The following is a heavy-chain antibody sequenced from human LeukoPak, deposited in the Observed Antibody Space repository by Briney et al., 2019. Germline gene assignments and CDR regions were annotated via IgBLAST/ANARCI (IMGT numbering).Heavy chain of an antibody. D-gene: IGHD3-10*01. J-gene: IGHJ4*02. V-gene: IGHV1-69*13. CDR1: GYTFSGYY. CDR2: IIPIFGTA. Sequence: SVKVSCKASGYTFSGYYIHWVRQAPGRGLEWVGWIIPIFGTADSAQKFQGRVTITADESTSTAYMELSSLRSEDTAVYYCARGEDGSGPGEGYWGQGTLVTVSS. CDR3: ARGEDGSGPGEGY.